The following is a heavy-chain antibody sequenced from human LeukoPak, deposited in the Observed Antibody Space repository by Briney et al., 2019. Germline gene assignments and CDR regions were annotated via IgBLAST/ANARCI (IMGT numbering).Heavy chain of an antibody. J-gene: IGHJ6*02. Sequence: GGSLRLSCAASGFTVSSNYMSWVRQAPGKGPEWVSVIYSGGSTYYADSVKGRFTISRDNSKNTLYLQMNSLRAEDTAVYYCARSPSQSYDILTGYYGYYGMDVWGQGTTVTVSS. D-gene: IGHD3-9*01. CDR2: IYSGGST. CDR1: GFTVSSNY. V-gene: IGHV3-66*01. CDR3: ARSPSQSYDILTGYYGYYGMDV.